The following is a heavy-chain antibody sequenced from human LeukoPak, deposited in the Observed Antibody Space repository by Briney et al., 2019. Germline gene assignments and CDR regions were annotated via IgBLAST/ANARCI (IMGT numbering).Heavy chain of an antibody. CDR1: GFTFSTYS. V-gene: IGHV3-21*01. Sequence: GGSLRLSCAASGFTFSTYSMNWVRQAPGTGLEWVSSISSSSSYIYYADSVKGRFTISRDNAKNSQYLHMNSLRADDTAVYYCARRGFLTPTTGHGMDVWGQGTTVTVSS. CDR2: ISSSSSYI. J-gene: IGHJ6*02. CDR3: ARRGFLTPTTGHGMDV. D-gene: IGHD3-9*01.